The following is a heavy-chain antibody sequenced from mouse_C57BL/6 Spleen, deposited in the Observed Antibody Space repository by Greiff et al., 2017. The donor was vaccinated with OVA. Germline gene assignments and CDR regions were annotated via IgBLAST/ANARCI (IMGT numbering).Heavy chain of an antibody. CDR1: GFTFSSYA. Sequence: DVMLVESGGGLVKPGGSLKLSCAASGFTFSSYAMSWVRQTPEKRLEWVATISDGGSYTYYPDNVKGRFTISRDNAKNNLYLQMSHLKSEDTAMYYCAREGDDGYRYYFDYWGQGTTLTVSS. CDR2: ISDGGSYT. CDR3: AREGDDGYRYYFDY. V-gene: IGHV5-4*01. D-gene: IGHD2-3*01. J-gene: IGHJ2*01.